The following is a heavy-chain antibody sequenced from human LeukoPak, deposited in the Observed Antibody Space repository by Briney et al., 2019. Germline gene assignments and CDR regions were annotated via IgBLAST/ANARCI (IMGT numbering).Heavy chain of an antibody. CDR3: ARASSSKNVQNLDV. CDR1: GFTFSTYW. V-gene: IGHV3-7*04. J-gene: IGHJ6*02. D-gene: IGHD4-11*01. Sequence: GGSLRLSCAASGFTFSTYWMIWVRQPPGRGLEWVAIIKQDGSETHYVDSVKGRFTISRDNTKNSLYLQMNSLRAEDTAVYYCARASSSKNVQNLDVWGQGTTVTVSS. CDR2: IKQDGSET.